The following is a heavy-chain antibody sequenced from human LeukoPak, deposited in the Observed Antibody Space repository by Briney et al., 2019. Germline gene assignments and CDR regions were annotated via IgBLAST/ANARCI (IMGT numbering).Heavy chain of an antibody. J-gene: IGHJ5*02. V-gene: IGHV4-39*01. CDR2: IYYSGST. CDR1: GGSISSSSYY. CDR3: ARHNVVVVAATTHNWFDP. D-gene: IGHD2-15*01. Sequence: SETLSLTCTVPGGSISSSSYYWGWIRQPPGKGLDWIGSIYYSGSTYYNPSLKSRVTISVDTSKNQFSLKLSSVTAADTAAYYCARHNVVVVAATTHNWFDPWGQGTLVTVSS.